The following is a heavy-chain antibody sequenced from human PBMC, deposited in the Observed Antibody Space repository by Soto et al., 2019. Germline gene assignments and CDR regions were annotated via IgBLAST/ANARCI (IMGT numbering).Heavy chain of an antibody. D-gene: IGHD3-3*01. CDR1: GYNFAGYW. CDR2: IYPSDSDT. CDR3: ARGGVSTRTFDY. Sequence: PGAAVKMSCEGSGYNFAGYWSAWVGQMPGKGLELMGIIYPSDSDTRYRPSFQGQVTISADKSISSAYLQWSSLRASDTAMCYCARGGVSTRTFDYWGQGTPVTVSS. J-gene: IGHJ4*02. V-gene: IGHV5-51*01.